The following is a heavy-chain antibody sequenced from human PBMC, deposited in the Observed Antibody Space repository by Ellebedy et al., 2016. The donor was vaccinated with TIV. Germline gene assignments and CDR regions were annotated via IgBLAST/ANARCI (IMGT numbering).Heavy chain of an antibody. CDR2: ISGSGGST. CDR1: GFTFSSHA. CDR3: AKDPYYYGSGSYYD. D-gene: IGHD3-10*01. V-gene: IGHV3-23*01. J-gene: IGHJ4*02. Sequence: GESLKISXAASGFTFSSHAMSWVRQAPGKGLEWVSAISGSGGSTYYADSVKGRFTISRDNSKNTLYLQMNSLRAEDTAVYYCAKDPYYYGSGSYYDWGQGTLVTVSS.